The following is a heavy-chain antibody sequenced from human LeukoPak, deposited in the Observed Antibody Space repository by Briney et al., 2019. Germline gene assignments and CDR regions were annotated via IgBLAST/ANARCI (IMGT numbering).Heavy chain of an antibody. CDR2: ITADSGTT. Sequence: GGSLRLSCAVSGFTFSTKSMNWVRQAPGKGLEWVSYITADSGTTYYADSVKGRFTISRDNAKNSLYLQLNSLRDEDTAVYYCASRDYFDYWGQGTLVTVSS. CDR3: ASRDYFDY. J-gene: IGHJ4*02. CDR1: GFTFSTKS. V-gene: IGHV3-48*02.